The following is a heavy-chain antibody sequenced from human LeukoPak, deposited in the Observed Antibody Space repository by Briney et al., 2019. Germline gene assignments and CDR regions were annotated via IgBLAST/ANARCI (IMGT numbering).Heavy chain of an antibody. CDR2: IYTSGST. CDR1: GGSFSGYY. CDR3: AGGRGGSWFDP. J-gene: IGHJ5*02. D-gene: IGHD3-16*01. Sequence: SETLSLTCAVYGGSFSGYYWSWIRQPAGKGLEWIGRIYTSGSTNYNPSLKSRVTISVDTSKNQFSLKLSSVTAADTAVYYCAGGRGGSWFDPWGQGTLVTVSS. V-gene: IGHV4-59*10.